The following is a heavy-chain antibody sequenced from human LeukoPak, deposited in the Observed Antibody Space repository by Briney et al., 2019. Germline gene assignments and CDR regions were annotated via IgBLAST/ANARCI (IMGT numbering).Heavy chain of an antibody. CDR3: AKDLGGQVGANDY. V-gene: IGHV3-53*05. Sequence: TGGSLRLSCAASGFTVSSNYMSWVRQAPGKGLEWVSLIYSGGSTYYADSVKGRFTISRDNSKNTLYLQMNSLRAEDTAVYYCAKDLGGQVGANDYWGQGTLVTVSS. D-gene: IGHD1-26*01. CDR1: GFTVSSNY. CDR2: IYSGGST. J-gene: IGHJ4*02.